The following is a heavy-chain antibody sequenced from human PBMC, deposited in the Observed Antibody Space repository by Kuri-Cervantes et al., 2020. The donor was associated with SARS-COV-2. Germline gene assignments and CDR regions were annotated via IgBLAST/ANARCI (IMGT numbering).Heavy chain of an antibody. CDR2: IYHAGNT. CDR1: GDSINSGYY. J-gene: IGHJ6*03. CDR3: ARDGLTGYYDYYMDV. V-gene: IGHV4-38-2*02. D-gene: IGHD3-9*01. Sequence: SETLSLTCALSGDSINSGYYWGWIRQPPGKGLEWIGSIYHAGNTYYSPSLKSRVTMSVDTSKNQFSLKLSSVTAADTAVYYCARDGLTGYYDYYMDVWGKGTTVTVSS.